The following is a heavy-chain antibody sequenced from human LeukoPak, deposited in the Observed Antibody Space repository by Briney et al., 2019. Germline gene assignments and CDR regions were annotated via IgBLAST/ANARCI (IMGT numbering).Heavy chain of an antibody. CDR2: IRGSGDTSGDST. V-gene: IGHV3-23*01. Sequence: GGSLRLSCAASGFTFSNYVMTWVRLTPEKRPEWVSTIRGSGDTSGDSTYYAESVKGRFTISRDNSKNTLYLQMNSLRAEDTAIYYCARYCSGHTCYSGIDYWGQGTLVSVSP. D-gene: IGHD2-15*01. J-gene: IGHJ4*02. CDR1: GFTFSNYV. CDR3: ARYCSGHTCYSGIDY.